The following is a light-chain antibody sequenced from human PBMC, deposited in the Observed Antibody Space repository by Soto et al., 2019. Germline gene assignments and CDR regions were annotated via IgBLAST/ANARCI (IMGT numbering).Light chain of an antibody. J-gene: IGKJ1*01. V-gene: IGKV1-27*01. CDR1: QAIGIY. CDR2: AAS. CDR3: QKYSGAPPT. Sequence: DIQMTQSPSSLSTSVGDRVTITCRASQAIGIYLAWYQQKPGKVPKLLIYAASTLQSGVPSRCSGSGSGTDFTLTINSLQPEDVATYYCQKYSGAPPTFGQGTKVEIK.